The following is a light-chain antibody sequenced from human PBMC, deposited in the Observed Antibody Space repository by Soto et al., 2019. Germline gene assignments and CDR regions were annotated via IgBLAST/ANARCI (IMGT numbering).Light chain of an antibody. J-gene: IGLJ1*01. CDR2: EAS. Sequence: QSALTQPASVSGSPGQSITISCTGASSDVGGYNYVSWYQQNPGKAPKLMIYEASNRPSGVSNRFSGSKSGNTASLTISGLQAEDEADYYCSSYTSSSTRVFGTGTKLTVL. CDR3: SSYTSSSTRV. V-gene: IGLV2-14*01. CDR1: SSDVGGYNY.